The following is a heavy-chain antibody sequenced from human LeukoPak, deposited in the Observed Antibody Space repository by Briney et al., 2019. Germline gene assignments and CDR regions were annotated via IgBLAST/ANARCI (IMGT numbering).Heavy chain of an antibody. J-gene: IGHJ4*02. CDR2: FDPEDGET. V-gene: IGHV1-24*01. Sequence: PGASVKVSCKVSGYTLTELSMHWVRQAPGKGLEWMGGFDPEDGETIYAQKFQGRVTITADESTSTAYMELSSLRSEDTAVYYCARDMKAGAAGSFDYWGQGTLVTVSS. CDR1: GYTLTELS. CDR3: ARDMKAGAAGSFDY. D-gene: IGHD6-13*01.